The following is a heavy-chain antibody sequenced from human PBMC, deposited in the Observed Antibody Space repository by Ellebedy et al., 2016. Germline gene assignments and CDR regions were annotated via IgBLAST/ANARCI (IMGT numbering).Heavy chain of an antibody. J-gene: IGHJ4*02. V-gene: IGHV4-59*01. Sequence: GSLRLSXTVSGGSISSYYWSWIRQPPGKGLEWIGYIYYSGSTNYNPSLKSRVTISVDTSKNQFSLKLSSVTAADTAVYYCARVKWGSGYHFDYWGQGTLVTVSS. CDR2: IYYSGST. D-gene: IGHD3-22*01. CDR1: GGSISSYY. CDR3: ARVKWGSGYHFDY.